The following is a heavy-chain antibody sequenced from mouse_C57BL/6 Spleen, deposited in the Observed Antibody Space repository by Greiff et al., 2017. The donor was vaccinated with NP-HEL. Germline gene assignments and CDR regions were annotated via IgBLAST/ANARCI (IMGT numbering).Heavy chain of an antibody. J-gene: IGHJ4*01. CDR2: INPNNGGT. Sequence: DVQLQESGPELVKPGASVKMSCKASGYTFTDYNMHWVKQSHGKSLEWIGYINPNNGGTSYNQKFKGKATLTVNKSSSTAYMELRSLTSEGSAVYYCARGGRVARGAMDYWGQGTSVTVSS. CDR1: GYTFTDYN. CDR3: ARGGRVARGAMDY. V-gene: IGHV1-22*01. D-gene: IGHD1-1*01.